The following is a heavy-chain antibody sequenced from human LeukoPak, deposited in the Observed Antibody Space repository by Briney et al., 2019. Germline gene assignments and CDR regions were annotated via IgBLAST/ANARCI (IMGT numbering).Heavy chain of an antibody. CDR3: ATEPRNYYYHYADV. V-gene: IGHV3-23*01. J-gene: IGHJ6*03. CDR2: ISSSGGST. D-gene: IGHD1-14*01. Sequence: GGSLSLSCAASGFTLSSYPMICVRQAPGRGVEGFSSISSSGGSTYHTASVKGRFTISRDKSKNTLYLKMNCLTAEDTAVYYCATEPRNYYYHYADVWGKGTTVTVSS. CDR1: GFTLSSYP.